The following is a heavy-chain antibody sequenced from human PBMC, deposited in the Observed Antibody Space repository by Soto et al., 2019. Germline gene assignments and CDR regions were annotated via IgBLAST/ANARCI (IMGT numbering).Heavy chain of an antibody. D-gene: IGHD3-10*01. CDR3: AKVAGLLWFGEGPSYMDV. V-gene: IGHV3-30*18. CDR1: GFTFSSYG. Sequence: QVQLVESGGGVVQPGRSLRLSCAASGFTFSSYGMHWVRQAPGKGLEWVAVISYDGSNKYYADSVKGRFTISRDNSKNTLYLQMNSLRAEDTAVYYCAKVAGLLWFGEGPSYMDVWGKGTTVTVSS. CDR2: ISYDGSNK. J-gene: IGHJ6*03.